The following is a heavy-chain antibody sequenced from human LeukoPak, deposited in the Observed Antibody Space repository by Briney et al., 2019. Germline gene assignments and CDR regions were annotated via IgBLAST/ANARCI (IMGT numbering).Heavy chain of an antibody. CDR3: ARGPTRYYFDC. CDR2: IYYSGST. V-gene: IGHV4-59*01. J-gene: IGHJ4*02. Sequence: SETLSLACTVSGGSIGSYYWSWIRQPPGKGLEWIGYIYYSGSTNYNPSLQSRVTISVDTSKNQFSLGLSSVTAADTAVYYCARGPTRYYFDCWGQGTLVTVSS. D-gene: IGHD4-17*01. CDR1: GGSIGSYY.